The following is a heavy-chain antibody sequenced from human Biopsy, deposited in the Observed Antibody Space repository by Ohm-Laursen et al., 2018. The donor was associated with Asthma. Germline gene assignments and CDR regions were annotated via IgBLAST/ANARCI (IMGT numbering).Heavy chain of an antibody. Sequence: SVKVSCKTSGDTFRTSAFSWVRQAPGQGLEWMGGVIPLLDTGDYAQKFQGRVTITADESTSTCYMELRSLRSEDTAVYYCARCQVGYSSGWSLLLKKIYYSGMDVWGQGTAVTVSS. CDR1: GDTFRTSA. V-gene: IGHV1-69*13. CDR3: ARCQVGYSSGWSLLLKKIYYSGMDV. D-gene: IGHD6-19*01. J-gene: IGHJ6*02. CDR2: VIPLLDTG.